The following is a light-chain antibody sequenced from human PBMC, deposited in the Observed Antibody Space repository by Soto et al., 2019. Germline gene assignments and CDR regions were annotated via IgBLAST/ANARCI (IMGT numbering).Light chain of an antibody. V-gene: IGKV3-15*01. Sequence: EVLMTQSPATLSASPGERATLACRASQSVSNNLAWYQQIPGQAPRLLIYGASSRATGVPGRFSGSGSGTEFTLSISSLRSEDFAIYYCQQYNNWPPITFGQGTRLEIK. CDR2: GAS. CDR1: QSVSNN. J-gene: IGKJ5*01. CDR3: QQYNNWPPIT.